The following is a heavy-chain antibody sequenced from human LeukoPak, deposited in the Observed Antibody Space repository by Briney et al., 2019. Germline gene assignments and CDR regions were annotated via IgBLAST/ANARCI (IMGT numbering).Heavy chain of an antibody. J-gene: IGHJ4*02. Sequence: GRSLRLSCSASGFTFSDHAMSWFRRAPGKGLEWVGLIRSNTYGGTTENAASVRGRFTISRDDSKSIAYLQMNSLKTEDTAVYYCSRGGTLDPSDHWGQGSLVTVSS. CDR3: SRGGTLDPSDH. D-gene: IGHD3-16*01. CDR2: IRSNTYGGTT. V-gene: IGHV3-49*03. CDR1: GFTFSDHA.